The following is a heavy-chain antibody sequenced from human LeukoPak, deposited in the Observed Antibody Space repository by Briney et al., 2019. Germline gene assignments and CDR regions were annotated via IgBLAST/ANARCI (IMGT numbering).Heavy chain of an antibody. CDR3: ARDHIAVAGILDY. D-gene: IGHD6-19*01. V-gene: IGHV3-21*01. J-gene: IGHJ4*02. Sequence: GGSLRLSCAASGFTFSSYSMNWVRQAPGKGLEWVSSISSSSSYIYYADSVKGRFTISRDNAKNSLYLQMNSLRAEDTAVYYCARDHIAVAGILDYWGQGTLVTVSS. CDR2: ISSSSSYI. CDR1: GFTFSSYS.